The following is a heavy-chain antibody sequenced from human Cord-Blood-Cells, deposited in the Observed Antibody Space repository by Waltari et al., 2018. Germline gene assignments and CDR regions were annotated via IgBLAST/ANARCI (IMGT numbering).Heavy chain of an antibody. V-gene: IGHV3-23*01. J-gene: IGHJ4*02. CDR3: AKFHSSSWFWFDY. D-gene: IGHD6-13*01. CDR1: GFTFRSYA. Sequence: EVQLLESGGGLVQPGGSLRLSCAASGFTFRSYAMSWVRQAPGKGLEWVSAICGSGGSTYYADSVKGRFTIPRDNSKNTLYLQMNSLRAEDTAVYYCAKFHSSSWFWFDYWGQGTLVTVSS. CDR2: ICGSGGST.